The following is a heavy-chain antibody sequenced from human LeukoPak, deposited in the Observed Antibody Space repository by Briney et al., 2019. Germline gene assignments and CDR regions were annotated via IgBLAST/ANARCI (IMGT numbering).Heavy chain of an antibody. CDR1: GFTFSSYA. D-gene: IGHD2-15*01. CDR2: ISGSGATT. Sequence: PGGSLRLSCAASGFTFSSYAVSWVRQAPGKGLEWVAPISGSGATTYYADSVKGRFTISRDNSKNTLYLQMNSLRIEDTAVYYCAKAHDIIVVLDFWGQGTLVTVSS. CDR3: AKAHDIIVVLDF. V-gene: IGHV3-23*01. J-gene: IGHJ4*02.